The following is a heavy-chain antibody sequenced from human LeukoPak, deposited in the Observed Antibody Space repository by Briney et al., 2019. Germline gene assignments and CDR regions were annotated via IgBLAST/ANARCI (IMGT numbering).Heavy chain of an antibody. D-gene: IGHD2-2*02. CDR2: IYPGDSGT. V-gene: IGHV5-51*01. Sequence: GESLKISCKGSGYSFTSYWIGWVRQMPGKGLEWMGIIYPGDSGTRYSPSFQGQVTISADKSISTAYLQWSSLKASDTAMYYCARTYCSSTSCYKPTYFDYWGQGTLVTVSS. J-gene: IGHJ4*02. CDR1: GYSFTSYW. CDR3: ARTYCSSTSCYKPTYFDY.